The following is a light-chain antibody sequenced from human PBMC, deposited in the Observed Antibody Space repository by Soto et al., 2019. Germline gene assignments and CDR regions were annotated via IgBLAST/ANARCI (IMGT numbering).Light chain of an antibody. Sequence: DIQMTQSPSSLSASVGDRVTITCRASQSIGSDLNWYQQKPGKAPKLLIYAASSLQSGVPSRFSGSGSGTDFTLTISSLQPEDFATYYCQHASNFPRTFGGGTKVDIK. CDR1: QSIGSD. J-gene: IGKJ4*01. CDR3: QHASNFPRT. CDR2: AAS. V-gene: IGKV1-39*01.